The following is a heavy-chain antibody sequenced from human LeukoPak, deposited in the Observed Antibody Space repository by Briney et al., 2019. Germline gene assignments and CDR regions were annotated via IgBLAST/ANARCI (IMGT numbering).Heavy chain of an antibody. CDR1: GFTFTNYS. CDR3: TRAFNY. CDR2: ISRSGNSI. J-gene: IGHJ4*02. V-gene: IGHV3-21*01. Sequence: GGSLRLSCAASGFTFTNYSMIWVRQAPGEGLEWVSSISRSGNSISYADSVKGRFTISRDNAKNSLYLQMNSLRAEDTAVYYCTRAFNYWGQGTLVTVSS.